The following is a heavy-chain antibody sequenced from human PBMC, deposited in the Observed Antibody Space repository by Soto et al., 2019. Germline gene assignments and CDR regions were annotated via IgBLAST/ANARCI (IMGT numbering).Heavy chain of an antibody. CDR3: AREVSSSGWSDNWFDP. J-gene: IGHJ5*02. CDR2: IYSGGST. CDR1: GFTVSSNY. V-gene: IGHV3-53*02. Sequence: EVQLVETGGDLIQPGGSLRLSCAASGFTVSSNYMSWVRQAPGKGLEWVSVIYSGGSTYYGDSVRGRFTISRDNSKNTVYLQMTSLRAEDTAVDYCAREVSSSGWSDNWFDPWGQGTIVTVSS. D-gene: IGHD6-19*01.